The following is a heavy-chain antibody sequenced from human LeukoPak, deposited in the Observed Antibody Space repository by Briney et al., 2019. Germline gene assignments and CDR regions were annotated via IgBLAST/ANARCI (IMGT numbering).Heavy chain of an antibody. CDR3: ANLNDY. V-gene: IGHV3-30*18. CDR2: ISYDGTIK. Sequence: GRSLSLSCAVSVFAFTTYAMHCVRHAPGRGMEWVEVISYDGTIKYYADSVKGRFTIYRDNSKNTVSVQVNSLRDGDRAMFYCANLNDYWGQGTLVTVSS. CDR1: VFAFTTYA. J-gene: IGHJ4*02.